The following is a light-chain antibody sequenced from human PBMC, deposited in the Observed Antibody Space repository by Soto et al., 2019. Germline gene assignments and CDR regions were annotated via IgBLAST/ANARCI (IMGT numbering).Light chain of an antibody. Sequence: AIQMTQSPSSLSASVGDRLSITCRASQGIRNDLGWYQQKPGQAPRLLIFGASSLQSGVPSRFSGSGSGTDFTLTISSLQTEDFATYYCLQGYSKPRTFGHGTKVDIK. CDR3: LQGYSKPRT. CDR2: GAS. V-gene: IGKV1-6*01. CDR1: QGIRND. J-gene: IGKJ1*01.